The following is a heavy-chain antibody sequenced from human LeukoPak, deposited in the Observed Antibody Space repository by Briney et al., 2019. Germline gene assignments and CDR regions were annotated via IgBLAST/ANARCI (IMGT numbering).Heavy chain of an antibody. CDR3: ARKYDFWSGYYFDI. Sequence: SETLSLTCTVSGGSISSSSYYWGWIRQPPGKGLEWIGSIYYSGSTYYNPSLKSRVTISVDTSKNQFSLKLSSVTAADTAVYYCARKYDFWSGYYFDIWGQGTMVTVSS. CDR1: GGSISSSSYY. D-gene: IGHD3-3*01. V-gene: IGHV4-39*07. CDR2: IYYSGST. J-gene: IGHJ3*02.